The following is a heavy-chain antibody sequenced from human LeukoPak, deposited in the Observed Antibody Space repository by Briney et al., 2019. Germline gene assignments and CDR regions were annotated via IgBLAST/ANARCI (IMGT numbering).Heavy chain of an antibody. CDR1: GFTFSSYS. V-gene: IGHV3-21*01. J-gene: IGHJ6*02. CDR2: ISSSSSFI. D-gene: IGHD4-11*01. Sequence: GGSLILSCGASGFTFSSYSMNWVRLAPGKGMDWVSSISSSSSFIYYADSVKGRFTISRDNAKNSLYLQMNSLRAEDTAVYYCARDVTTVTTFYGMDVWGQGTTVTVSS. CDR3: ARDVTTVTTFYGMDV.